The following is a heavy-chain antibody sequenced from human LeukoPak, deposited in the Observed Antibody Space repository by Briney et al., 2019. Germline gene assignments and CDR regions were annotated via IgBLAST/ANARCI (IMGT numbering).Heavy chain of an antibody. Sequence: GGSLRLSCAASGFTFSSYAMSWVRQAPGKGLEWVSSISSSSSYIYYADSVKGRFTISRDNAKNSLYLQMNSLRAEDTAVYYCARGAQLWLGLSDYWGQGTLVTVSS. CDR1: GFTFSSYA. V-gene: IGHV3-21*01. D-gene: IGHD5-18*01. CDR3: ARGAQLWLGLSDY. J-gene: IGHJ4*02. CDR2: ISSSSSYI.